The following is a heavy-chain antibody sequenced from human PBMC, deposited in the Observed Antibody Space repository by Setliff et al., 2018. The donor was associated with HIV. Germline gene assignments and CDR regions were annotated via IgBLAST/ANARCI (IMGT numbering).Heavy chain of an antibody. CDR2: ISHSGSI. D-gene: IGHD3-10*01. Sequence: PSETLSLTCTVSGGSISSDYYWGWIRQPPGKGLEWIGSISHSGSIYYNPPLKSRVTISVDTSKNQFSLKLSSVTAADTAVYYCARDFTLVRGVISRYYYYGMDVWGQGATVTVSS. CDR1: GGSISSDYY. V-gene: IGHV4-38-2*02. CDR3: ARDFTLVRGVISRYYYYGMDV. J-gene: IGHJ6*02.